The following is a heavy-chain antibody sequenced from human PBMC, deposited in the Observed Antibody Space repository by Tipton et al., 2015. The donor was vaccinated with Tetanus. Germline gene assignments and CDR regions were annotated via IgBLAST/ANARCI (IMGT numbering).Heavy chain of an antibody. CDR2: IKQDGSDK. Sequence: GSLRLSCAASGFTFSNYWMSWVRQAPGRGLEWVASIKQDGSDKNYVDSVKGRFTISRDNAKNSLYLQMSSPRAEDTAVYYCARDGFYYGSGSYYRAFWGQGTLVTVSP. D-gene: IGHD3-10*01. CDR1: GFTFSNYW. CDR3: ARDGFYYGSGSYYRAF. V-gene: IGHV3-7*01. J-gene: IGHJ4*02.